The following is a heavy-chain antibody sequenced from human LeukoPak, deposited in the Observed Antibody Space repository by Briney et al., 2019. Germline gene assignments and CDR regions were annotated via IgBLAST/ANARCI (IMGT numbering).Heavy chain of an antibody. D-gene: IGHD6-19*01. CDR3: TSDVAVAGRGRGC. V-gene: IGHV3-11*04. CDR2: ISGSGSST. J-gene: IGHJ4*02. Sequence: PGGSLRLSCAASGFTFSDYYMSWIRQAPGKGLEWVSYISGSGSSTNYADSVKGRFTISRDNAKNSLYLQMSSLRAEDTAVYYCTSDVAVAGRGRGCWGRGTLVTVSS. CDR1: GFTFSDYY.